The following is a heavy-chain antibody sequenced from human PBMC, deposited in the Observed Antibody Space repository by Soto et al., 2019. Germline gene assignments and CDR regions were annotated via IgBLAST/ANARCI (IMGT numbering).Heavy chain of an antibody. CDR2: INYSGST. CDR3: ARHAVRLLVRRGLDWFDP. Sequence: QLQLQESGPGLVKPSETLSLTCTVSGGSISRSDYYWGWIRQPPGKGLQGIGSINYSGSTCDNPSLKNRPAMSVVTSDEQFCLNLRAVSAANTAVYYWARHAVRLLVRRGLDWFDPWGQGTLVTVSS. J-gene: IGHJ5*02. V-gene: IGHV4-39*01. CDR1: GGSISRSDYY. D-gene: IGHD3-10*01.